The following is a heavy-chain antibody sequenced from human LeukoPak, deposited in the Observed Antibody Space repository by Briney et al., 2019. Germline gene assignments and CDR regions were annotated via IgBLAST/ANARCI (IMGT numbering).Heavy chain of an antibody. CDR1: GGTFSSYA. D-gene: IGHD4-17*01. CDR2: IIPIFGTA. Sequence: ASVKVSCKASGGTFSSYAISWVRQAPGQGLEWMGGIIPIFGTANYAQKFQGRVTITADESTSTAYMELSSLGSEDTAVYYCARVLTTVTTNYYYYYMDVWGKGTTVTISS. CDR3: ARVLTTVTTNYYYYYMDV. J-gene: IGHJ6*03. V-gene: IGHV1-69*13.